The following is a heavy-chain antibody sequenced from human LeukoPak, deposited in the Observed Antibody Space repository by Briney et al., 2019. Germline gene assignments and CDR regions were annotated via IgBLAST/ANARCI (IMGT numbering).Heavy chain of an antibody. J-gene: IGHJ4*02. CDR2: INPNSGGT. Sequence: ASVKVSCKASGYTFTGYYMHWVRQAPGQGLEWMGWINPNSGGTNYAQKFQGRVTMTRDTSISTAYMELRSLRSDDTAVYYCARERTVQLWLLDYWGQGTLVTVSS. CDR1: GYTFTGYY. V-gene: IGHV1-2*02. CDR3: ARERTVQLWLLDY. D-gene: IGHD5-18*01.